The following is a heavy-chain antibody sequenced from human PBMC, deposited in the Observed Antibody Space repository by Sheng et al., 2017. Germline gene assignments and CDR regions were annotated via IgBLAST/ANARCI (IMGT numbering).Heavy chain of an antibody. Sequence: QVQLVQSGAEVKKPGSSVKVSCKASGGTFSSYAISWVRQAPGQGLEWMGGIIPIFGTANYAQKFQGRVTITADESTSTAYMELSSLRSEDTAVYYCARVVVLSPVGYYYMDVWGQGDHGSPSP. CDR1: GGTFSSYA. D-gene: IGHD2-8*01. CDR3: ARVVVLSPVGYYYMDV. V-gene: IGHV1-69*13. CDR2: IIPIFGTA. J-gene: IGHJ6*03.